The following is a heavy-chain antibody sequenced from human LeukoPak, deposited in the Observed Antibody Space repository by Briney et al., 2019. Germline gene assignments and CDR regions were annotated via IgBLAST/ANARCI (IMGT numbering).Heavy chain of an antibody. Sequence: ETLSLTCAVSGGSISSGNWWSWVRQSPGRGLEWIGEIYHSGSTNYNPSLKSRVTISLDKSKNQFSLKLTSVTAADTAVYCCARYRGGSGYHFDYWGQGTLVTVSS. J-gene: IGHJ4*02. CDR2: IYHSGST. CDR3: ARYRGGSGYHFDY. D-gene: IGHD5-12*01. CDR1: GGSISSGNW. V-gene: IGHV4-4*01.